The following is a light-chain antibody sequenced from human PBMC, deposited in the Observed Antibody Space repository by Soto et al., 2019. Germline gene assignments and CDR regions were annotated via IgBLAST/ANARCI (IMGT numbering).Light chain of an antibody. V-gene: IGKV3D-15*01. CDR3: QQYNNFPIS. Sequence: EIVMTQSPSTLSASAGDRVTLTCRASQSVGSDLAWYQQKPGKAPRLVIYDTFSWAAGVPTRFSGSGFGTEFTLTISSLQSADFATYYCQQYNNFPISFGAGTTVEFK. CDR2: DTF. J-gene: IGKJ4*01. CDR1: QSVGSD.